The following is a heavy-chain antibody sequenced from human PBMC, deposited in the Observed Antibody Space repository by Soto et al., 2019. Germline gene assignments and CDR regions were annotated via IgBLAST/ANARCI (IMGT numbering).Heavy chain of an antibody. Sequence: PGGSLRLSFAASGFTFSSYSMNWVRQAPGKGLEWVSSISSSSSYIYYADSVKVRFTISRDNAKNSLYLQMNSLRAEDTAVYYCARDHAYCSGGSCYSPPGYWGQGTLVTVSS. CDR2: ISSSSSYI. V-gene: IGHV3-21*01. CDR3: ARDHAYCSGGSCYSPPGY. CDR1: GFTFSSYS. D-gene: IGHD2-15*01. J-gene: IGHJ4*02.